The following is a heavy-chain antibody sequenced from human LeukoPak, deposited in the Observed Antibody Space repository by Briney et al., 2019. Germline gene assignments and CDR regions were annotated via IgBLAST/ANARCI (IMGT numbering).Heavy chain of an antibody. CDR2: ISGSGHDI. D-gene: IGHD6-6*01. Sequence: GGSLRLSCAASGFTSSDSYMTWVRQAPGKGVEWVAYISGSGHDINYSDSVKGRFTISRDNAKNSLYLQMSSLRVEDTAVYYCTRDPRHFDSCGQGTLVTVSS. CDR3: TRDPRHFDS. J-gene: IGHJ5*01. CDR1: GFTSSDSY. V-gene: IGHV3-11*04.